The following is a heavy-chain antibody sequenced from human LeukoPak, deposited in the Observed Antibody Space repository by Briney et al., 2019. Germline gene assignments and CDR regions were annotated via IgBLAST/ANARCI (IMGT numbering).Heavy chain of an antibody. CDR1: GFTFSSYE. CDR3: AKGSSWYKNWFDP. Sequence: GGSLRLSCAASGFTFSSYEMNWVRQAPGKGLEWVSYISSSGSTIYYADSVKGRFTISRDNSKNTLYLQMNSLRAEDTAVYYCAKGSSWYKNWFDPWGQGTLVTVSS. CDR2: ISSSGSTI. D-gene: IGHD6-13*01. V-gene: IGHV3-48*03. J-gene: IGHJ5*02.